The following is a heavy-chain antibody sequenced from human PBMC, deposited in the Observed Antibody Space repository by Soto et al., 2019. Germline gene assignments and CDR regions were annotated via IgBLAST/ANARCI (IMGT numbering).Heavy chain of an antibody. V-gene: IGHV3-74*01. Sequence: EGQLVGSGGGLVQPGGSLRLSCAASGLIFGNYWMHWVRQAPGKGLVWVSRISSDGSSTNYADSVKGRFTISRDNAKXXXXXXXXXLRAEDTAVYYCARESSGYSSYFDYWGQGTLLTVSS. D-gene: IGHD5-12*01. CDR2: ISSDGSST. CDR1: GLIFGNYW. CDR3: ARESSGYSSYFDY. J-gene: IGHJ4*02.